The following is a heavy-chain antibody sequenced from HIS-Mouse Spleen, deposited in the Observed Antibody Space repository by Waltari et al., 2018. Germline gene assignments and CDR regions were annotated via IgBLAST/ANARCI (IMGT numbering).Heavy chain of an antibody. Sequence: QVQLVESGGGVVQPGRSLRLPCAASGFTFTTYGMHWVRQAPAKGLEWVAVISYDGSNKYYADSVKGRFTISRDNSKNTLYLQMNSLRAEDTAVYYCAKDRGSPLYFDYWGQGTLVTVSS. CDR2: ISYDGSNK. CDR3: AKDRGSPLYFDY. CDR1: GFTFTTYG. D-gene: IGHD1-26*01. V-gene: IGHV3-30*18. J-gene: IGHJ4*02.